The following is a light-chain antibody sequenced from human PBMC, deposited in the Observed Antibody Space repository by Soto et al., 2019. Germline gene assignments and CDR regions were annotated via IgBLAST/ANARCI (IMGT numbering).Light chain of an antibody. Sequence: EIVLTQSPATLSLSPGERAPLSCRASQRVGNNLAWYQQKPGQAPGLLIYEASTRATGIPARFSGSGSGTDFTLPISSLEPEDFAVYYCQQHSNWPLTFGGGTKVEI. V-gene: IGKV3-11*01. CDR1: QRVGNN. CDR3: QQHSNWPLT. J-gene: IGKJ4*01. CDR2: EAS.